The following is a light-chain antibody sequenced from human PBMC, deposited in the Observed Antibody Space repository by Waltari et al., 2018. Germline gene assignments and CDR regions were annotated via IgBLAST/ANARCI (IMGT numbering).Light chain of an antibody. CDR1: FADICPYIY. CDR2: DLT. CDR3: SAYTSRGTVK. Sequence: SALPQSALVPGAPGQPTTISCSGTFADICPYIYITWYHHRPAKVPNLIIYDLTARPAGVSNRFSGSKSGSTASLTFSGLQAEEEGLFYCSAYTSRGTVKFGGGTRVTVL. J-gene: IGLJ2*01. V-gene: IGLV2-14*03.